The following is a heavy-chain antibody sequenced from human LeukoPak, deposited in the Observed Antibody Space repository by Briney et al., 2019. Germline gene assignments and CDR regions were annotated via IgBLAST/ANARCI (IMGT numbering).Heavy chain of an antibody. CDR2: IKRDGSEK. CDR1: GFTFNSYW. Sequence: GGSLRLSCAASGFTFNSYWMGWVRQAPGKGREGVANIKRDGSEKYYGDSVKGRFTISRDNAKNSLYLQMNSLRAEDTAVYYCARDKEAAVDFWSGYYPLWGQGTLVTVSS. J-gene: IGHJ4*02. CDR3: ARDKEAAVDFWSGYYPL. V-gene: IGHV3-7*01. D-gene: IGHD3-3*01.